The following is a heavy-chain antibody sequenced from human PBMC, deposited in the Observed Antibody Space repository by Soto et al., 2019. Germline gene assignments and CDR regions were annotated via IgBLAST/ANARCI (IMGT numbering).Heavy chain of an antibody. J-gene: IGHJ6*04. V-gene: IGHV3-53*04. CDR1: GFTVSSCY. Sequence: EVQVVESGGGLVQPGGSLRLSCAASGFTVSSCYMNWVRQAPGKGLEWVSVLYTGGSTYYADSVNGRFTISRHNSENTLYLQMNSLRVEDTAVYYCARGDLTDVWGKGTTVTVSS. CDR2: LYTGGST. CDR3: ARGDLTDV.